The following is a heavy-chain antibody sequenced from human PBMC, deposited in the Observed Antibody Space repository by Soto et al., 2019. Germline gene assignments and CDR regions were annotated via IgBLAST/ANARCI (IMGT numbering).Heavy chain of an antibody. CDR2: INRHGDST. J-gene: IGHJ4*02. Sequence: EVYLVESGGGVVRPGGSLRLSCAASGFGFDEYGMSWVRQGPGKGLEWVSGINRHGDSTGYADSVKGRFTISRDNANNSLYLTMNGLRAEDTAFYYCARDHRWGYEYGDYGDSWGQGTLVTVSS. D-gene: IGHD4-17*01. V-gene: IGHV3-20*04. CDR1: GFGFDEYG. CDR3: ARDHRWGYEYGDYGDS.